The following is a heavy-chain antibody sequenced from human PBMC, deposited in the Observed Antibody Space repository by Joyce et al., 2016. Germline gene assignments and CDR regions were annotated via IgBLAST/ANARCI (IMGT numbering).Heavy chain of an antibody. CDR3: ARTYSSADYGLDV. J-gene: IGHJ6*02. D-gene: IGHD6-25*01. CDR2: IYPNDSDT. CDR1: GYSFSSHW. V-gene: IGHV5-51*01. Sequence: EVQLVQSGAEVKKPGESLKISCQGSGYSFSSHWIGWVRQMPGKGLEWMGIIYPNDSDTRYSPSFQGQVTISADKSISAAYLQWSSLKASDTAIYYCARTYSSADYGLDVWGQGTTVTVSS.